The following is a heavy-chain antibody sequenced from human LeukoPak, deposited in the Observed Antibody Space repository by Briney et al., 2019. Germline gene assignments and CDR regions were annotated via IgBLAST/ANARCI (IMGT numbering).Heavy chain of an antibody. Sequence: PGGSQRLSCAASGFTFSSYSMNWVRQAPGKGLEWVSSISSSSSYIYYADSVKGRFTISRDNAKNSLYLQMNSLRAEDTAVYYCARRALAAAFDYWGQGTLVTVSS. CDR2: ISSSSSYI. V-gene: IGHV3-21*01. D-gene: IGHD6-13*01. J-gene: IGHJ4*02. CDR3: ARRALAAAFDY. CDR1: GFTFSSYS.